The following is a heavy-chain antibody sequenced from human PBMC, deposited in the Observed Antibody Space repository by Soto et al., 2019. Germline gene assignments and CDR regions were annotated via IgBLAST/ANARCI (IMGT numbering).Heavy chain of an antibody. CDR3: ARGGYAILTGYWSGGFDY. J-gene: IGHJ4*02. D-gene: IGHD3-9*01. CDR1: GYTFTSYG. CDR2: ISAYNGNT. V-gene: IGHV1-18*01. Sequence: QVQLVQSGAEVKKPGASVKVSCKASGYTFTSYGISWVRQAPGQGLEWMGWISAYNGNTNYAQKLQGRVTMTTDTSTRKAYMELRSLRSDDTAVYYCARGGYAILTGYWSGGFDYWGQGTLVTVAS.